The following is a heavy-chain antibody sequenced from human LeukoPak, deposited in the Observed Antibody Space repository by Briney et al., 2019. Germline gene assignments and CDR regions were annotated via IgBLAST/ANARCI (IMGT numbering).Heavy chain of an antibody. J-gene: IGHJ4*02. Sequence: PGGSLRLSCAAPGFTFNSYAMSWVRQAPGKGLEWVPGISGSGGNTYYADSVKGRFTISRDNSRNTLYLQMNSLTAEDTAVYYCAKSRGYSNTSPFVYWGRGTLVAVSS. CDR3: AKSRGYSNTSPFVY. CDR1: GFTFNSYA. CDR2: ISGSGGNT. D-gene: IGHD6-13*01. V-gene: IGHV3-23*01.